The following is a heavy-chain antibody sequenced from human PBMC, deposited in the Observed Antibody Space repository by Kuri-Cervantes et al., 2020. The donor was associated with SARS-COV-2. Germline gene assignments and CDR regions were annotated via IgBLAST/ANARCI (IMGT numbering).Heavy chain of an antibody. CDR1: GGTFSSYA. CDR2: IIPIFGTA. CDR3: ARDSREYCSSTSCSWFDP. D-gene: IGHD2-2*01. J-gene: IGHJ5*02. V-gene: IGHV1-69*13. Sequence: SVKVSCKASGGTFSSYAISWVRQAPGQGLEWMGGIIPIFGTANYAQKFQGRVTITADESTSTAYMELSSLRAEDMAVYYCARDSREYCSSTSCSWFDPWGQGTLVTVSS.